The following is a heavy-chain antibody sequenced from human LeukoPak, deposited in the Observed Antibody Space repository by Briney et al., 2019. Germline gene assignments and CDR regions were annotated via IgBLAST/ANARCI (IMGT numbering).Heavy chain of an antibody. CDR2: IIPVLGVS. V-gene: IGHV1-69*04. J-gene: IGHJ4*02. CDR1: GGSFSSYV. D-gene: IGHD6-19*01. Sequence: ASVKVSCKASGGSFSSYVITWVRQAPGQGLEWMGRIIPVLGVSNFAQKFQGRVTITADKSTNTAHMELSRLESGDTAVYYCARDSSGWYEGGNFDYWGQGTLVTVSS. CDR3: ARDSSGWYEGGNFDY.